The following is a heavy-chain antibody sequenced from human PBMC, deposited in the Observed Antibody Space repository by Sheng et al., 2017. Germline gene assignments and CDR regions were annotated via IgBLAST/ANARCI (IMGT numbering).Heavy chain of an antibody. D-gene: IGHD2-15*01. CDR1: GGSISSSRYH. CDR2: IYYSGNT. V-gene: IGHV4-39*07. J-gene: IGHJ5*02. Sequence: QLQLQESGPGLVRPSETLSLTCNVSGGSISSSRYHWGWVRQPPGKGLEWIGSIYYSGNTYYTPSLKSRVTISVDTSKNQFSLKLSSVTAADTAIYYCSKGEVNAGGWSWGQGTLVTVSS. CDR3: SKGEVNAGGWS.